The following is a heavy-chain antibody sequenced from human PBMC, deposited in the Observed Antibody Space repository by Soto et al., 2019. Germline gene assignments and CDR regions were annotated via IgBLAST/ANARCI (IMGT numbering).Heavy chain of an antibody. CDR1: GFTFSSYT. Sequence: VQLVESGGGLVKPGVSLRLSCAASGFTFSSYTMNWVRQAPGKGLEWVSSISSSSSDIYYAASVKGRFTISRDNAKNSLYLQMNSRRVEDTAVYCCAGDGSLRGNRDDYWGQGTLVTVSS. V-gene: IGHV3-21*01. J-gene: IGHJ4*02. CDR2: ISSSSSDI. CDR3: AGDGSLRGNRDDY.